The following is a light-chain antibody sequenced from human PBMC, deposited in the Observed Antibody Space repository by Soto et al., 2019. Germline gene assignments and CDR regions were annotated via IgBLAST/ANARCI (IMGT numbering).Light chain of an antibody. CDR3: QQSSSTPRT. CDR1: PSTNIY. V-gene: IGKV1-39*01. J-gene: IGKJ1*01. Sequence: DIQMTQSPSSLSASVGDRLTITGRASPSTNIYLNRYQQKPGEAPTLLMYGVSTLQSGVPSRFSGSGSGTEFTLTISRLQPEDSATYYCQQSSSTPRTFGQGTKVEI. CDR2: GVS.